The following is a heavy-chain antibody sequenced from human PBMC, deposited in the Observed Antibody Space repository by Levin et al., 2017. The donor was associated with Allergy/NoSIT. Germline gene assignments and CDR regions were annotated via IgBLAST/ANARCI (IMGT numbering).Heavy chain of an antibody. J-gene: IGHJ4*02. V-gene: IGHV3-15*01. Sequence: GGSLRLSCAASGFTFSNAWMSWVRQAPGKGLEWVGRIKSKTDGGTTDYAAPVKGRFTISRDDSKNTLYLQMNSLKTEDTAVYYCTTGVRDSTHIYWGGQGTLVTVSS. D-gene: IGHD6-13*01. CDR3: TTGVRDSTHIYW. CDR1: GFTFSNAW. CDR2: IKSKTDGGTT.